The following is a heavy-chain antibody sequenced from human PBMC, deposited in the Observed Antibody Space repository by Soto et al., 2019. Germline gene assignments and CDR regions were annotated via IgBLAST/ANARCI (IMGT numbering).Heavy chain of an antibody. Sequence: QVQLQQWGAGLLKPSETLSLTCAVYGGSFSGYYWSWIRQPPGKGMEWIGEINHSGSTNYNPSLKSRVTISIHTSKNQFPVKLSSVTGVATAVYYCARVGYTTGRHLYYFEYWGQGTLVTVSS. V-gene: IGHV4-34*01. J-gene: IGHJ4*02. CDR2: INHSGST. CDR3: ARVGYTTGRHLYYFEY. D-gene: IGHD1-1*01. CDR1: GGSFSGYY.